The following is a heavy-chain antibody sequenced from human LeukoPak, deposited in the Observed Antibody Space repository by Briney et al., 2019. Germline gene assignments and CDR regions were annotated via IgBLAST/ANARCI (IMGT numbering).Heavy chain of an antibody. J-gene: IGHJ3*02. CDR1: GFTFSDYY. CDR2: ISGSGSTI. D-gene: IGHD1-1*01. V-gene: IGHV3-11*01. Sequence: GGSLRLSCAASGFTFSDYYMSWIRQAPGKGLEWVSYISGSGSTIYYADSVKGRSTISRDNAKNSLYLQMNSLRAEDTAVYYCARGQLEPGNVDAFDIWGQGTMVTVSS. CDR3: ARGQLEPGNVDAFDI.